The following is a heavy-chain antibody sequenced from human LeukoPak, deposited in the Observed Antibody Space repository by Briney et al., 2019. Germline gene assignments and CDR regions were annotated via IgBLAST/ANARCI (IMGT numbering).Heavy chain of an antibody. CDR1: GFTFSSYA. CDR3: AKDVSAGSGIYSPFDY. J-gene: IGHJ4*02. V-gene: IGHV3-23*01. CDR2: ISGSGGST. D-gene: IGHD3-10*01. Sequence: GGSLRLSCAASGFTFSSYAMSWVRQAPGKGLEWVSAISGSGGSTYYADSVKGQFTISRDNSKNTLYLQMNSLRAEDTAVYYCAKDVSAGSGIYSPFDYWGQGTLVTVSS.